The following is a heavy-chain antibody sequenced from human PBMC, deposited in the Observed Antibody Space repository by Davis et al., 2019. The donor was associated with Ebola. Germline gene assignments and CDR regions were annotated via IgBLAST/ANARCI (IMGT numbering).Heavy chain of an antibody. V-gene: IGHV4-59*08. CDR2: IYYSGST. J-gene: IGHJ4*02. D-gene: IGHD4-17*01. CDR1: GGSISSYY. Sequence: MPSETLSLTCTVSGGSISSYYWSWIRQPPGKGLEWIGYIYYSGSTYYNPSLKSRVSISVDTSKNQFSLNVTFVTATDTAVYFCARAPYGEYVHLENWGQGTPVTVSS. CDR3: ARAPYGEYVHLEN.